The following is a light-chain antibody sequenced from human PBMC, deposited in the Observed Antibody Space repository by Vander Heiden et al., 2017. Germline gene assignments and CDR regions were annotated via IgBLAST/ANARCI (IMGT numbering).Light chain of an antibody. J-gene: IGLJ3*02. V-gene: IGLV2-11*01. CDR1: SSDVGAYDY. CDR3: GSDAGSYTWV. CDR2: DVT. Sequence: ALTQPRSVSGSPGQSVPISCSGTSSDVGAYDYVSWYQQHTGKAPKLLIYDVTKWPSGVPDRFSGSKSGNTATLTISGLLTEDEADYYCGSDAGSYTWVFGGGTKVTV.